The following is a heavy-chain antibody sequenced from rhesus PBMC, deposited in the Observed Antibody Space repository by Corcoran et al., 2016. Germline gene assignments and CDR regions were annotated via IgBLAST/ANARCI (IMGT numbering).Heavy chain of an antibody. CDR1: GYSISSGYG. V-gene: IGHV4-127*01. Sequence: QVQLQESGPGLVKPSETLSLTCAVSGYSISSGYGWSWIRQPQGKGREWIGYIGGSGVSTNAHPSLSRRVTISKDTSMNPFPLKMVYVTAAETAVHYCAGKNVGYYEDDYGYCDSWGQGVVVTVSS. CDR2: IGGSGVST. J-gene: IGHJ6*01. CDR3: AGKNVGYYEDDYGYCDS. D-gene: IGHD3-9*01.